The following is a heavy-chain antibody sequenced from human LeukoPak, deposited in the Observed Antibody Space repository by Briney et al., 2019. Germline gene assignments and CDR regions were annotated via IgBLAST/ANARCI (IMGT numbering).Heavy chain of an antibody. CDR2: ISAYNGST. CDR1: GYTFTSYG. V-gene: IGHV1-18*01. CDR3: ARSGDYDILTGYRDFDL. D-gene: IGHD3-9*01. J-gene: IGHJ2*01. Sequence: GASVKVSCKASGYTFTSYGINWVRQAPGQGLEWMGWISAYNGSTNYAQKLQGRVTMTTDTSTSTAYMELRSLRSDDTAVYYCARSGDYDILTGYRDFDLWGRGTLVTVSS.